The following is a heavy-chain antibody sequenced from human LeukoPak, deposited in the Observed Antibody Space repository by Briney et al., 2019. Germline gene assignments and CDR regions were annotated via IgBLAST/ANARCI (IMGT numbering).Heavy chain of an antibody. CDR2: ISSSSSTI. Sequence: PWGSLRLSCAASGFTFSSYSMNWVRQAPGKGLEWVSYISSSSSTIYYADSVKGRFTISRDNAKNSLYLQMNSLRAEDTAVYYCARDSDDFWSGCFDRWGQGTLVTVSS. CDR3: ARDSDDFWSGCFDR. D-gene: IGHD3-3*01. V-gene: IGHV3-48*01. CDR1: GFTFSSYS. J-gene: IGHJ4*02.